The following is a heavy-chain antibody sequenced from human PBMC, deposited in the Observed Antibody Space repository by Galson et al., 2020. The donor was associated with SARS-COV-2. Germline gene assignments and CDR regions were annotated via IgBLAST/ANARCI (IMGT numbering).Heavy chain of an antibody. Sequence: GGSLRLSCVASGFTFDDYAMHWVRQAPGKGLEWVSGIYWNSGSIGYADSVKGRFTISRDNAKNSLYLQMNSLRAEDTAFYYCAKGPNSYSPGWYGIDYWGQGTLVTVSS. CDR1: GFTFDDYA. V-gene: IGHV3-9*01. D-gene: IGHD6-19*01. J-gene: IGHJ4*02. CDR3: AKGPNSYSPGWYGIDY. CDR2: IYWNSGSI.